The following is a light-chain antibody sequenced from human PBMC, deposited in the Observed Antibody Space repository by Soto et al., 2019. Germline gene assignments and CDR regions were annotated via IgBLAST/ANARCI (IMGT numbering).Light chain of an antibody. J-gene: IGKJ3*01. Sequence: EIVLTQSPGTLSLSPGEGATLSCRASQSVSSSYLAWYQQKPGQAPRLLIYVASSRATGIPHRFSGSGSGTDFTLTISRLEPEDFAVYYCQQYANSPLTFGPGTKVDIK. CDR3: QQYANSPLT. V-gene: IGKV3-20*01. CDR2: VAS. CDR1: QSVSSSY.